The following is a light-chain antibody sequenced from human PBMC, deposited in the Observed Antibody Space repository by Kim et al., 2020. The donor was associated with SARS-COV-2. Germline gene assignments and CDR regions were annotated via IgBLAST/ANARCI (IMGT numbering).Light chain of an antibody. Sequence: DIQMTQSPSSLSASVGDRVTITCRASQSISSYLNWYQQKPGHVPKLLIYAASSLRIGVPSRFSGSESGTEFTLTISSIQPEEFASYYCQQSHTAPWTFGQGTKVDIK. CDR1: QSISSY. CDR2: AAS. CDR3: QQSHTAPWT. V-gene: IGKV1-39*01. J-gene: IGKJ1*01.